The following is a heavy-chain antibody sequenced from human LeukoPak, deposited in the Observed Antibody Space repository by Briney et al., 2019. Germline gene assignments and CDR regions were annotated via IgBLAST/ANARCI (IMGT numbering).Heavy chain of an antibody. CDR3: ARDLVRGRRKWENNGMHV. Sequence: RASVKVSCKASGYTFTNYGISWVRQAPGQGIEWMGYIIAYNGNTNYAQNFQGRVTMPTHTSTSTAYMHLRSLRSDDTAVYYCARDLVRGRRKWENNGMHVWGQGPRVTVSS. V-gene: IGHV1-18*01. J-gene: IGHJ6*02. CDR2: IIAYNGNT. D-gene: IGHD1-26*01. CDR1: GYTFTNYG.